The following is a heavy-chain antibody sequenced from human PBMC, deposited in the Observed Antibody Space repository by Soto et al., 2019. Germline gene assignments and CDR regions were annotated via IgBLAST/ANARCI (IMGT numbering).Heavy chain of an antibody. CDR2: INTDGSST. CDR1: GFTFSSYW. Sequence: EVQLVESGGGLAQPGGSLRLSCAASGFTFSSYWVHWVRQAPGKGLVWVSRINTDGSSTTYADSVKGRFTVSRDNAKNTLYLQMISLRVEDTAVYYCARDGGAAFDYWGQGTVVTVSS. CDR3: ARDGGAAFDY. J-gene: IGHJ4*02. V-gene: IGHV3-74*01. D-gene: IGHD1-26*01.